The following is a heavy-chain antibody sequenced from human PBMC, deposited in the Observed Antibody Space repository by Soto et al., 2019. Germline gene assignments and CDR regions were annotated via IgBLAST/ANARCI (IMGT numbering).Heavy chain of an antibody. CDR1: GYTLTGYY. V-gene: IGHV1-2*02. D-gene: IGHD2-15*01. CDR3: ESDRPPYCSGGSCYHPAPRGVFYYYGMDV. CDR2: INPNSGGT. J-gene: IGHJ6*02. Sequence: ASVKVSCTASGYTLTGYYMHWVRQAPGQGLEWMGWINPNSGGTNYAQKLQGRVTMTRDPSISTAYMELSRLRSDDTAVYYCESDRPPYCSGGSCYHPAPRGVFYYYGMDVWGQGTTVTGSS.